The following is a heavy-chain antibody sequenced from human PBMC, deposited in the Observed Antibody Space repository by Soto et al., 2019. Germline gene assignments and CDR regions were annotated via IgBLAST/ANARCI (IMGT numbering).Heavy chain of an antibody. CDR1: GFTFSSYA. J-gene: IGHJ6*02. Sequence: GGSLRLSCAASGFTFSSYAMSWVRQAPGKGLEWVSAISGSGGSTYYADSVKGRFTISRDNSKNTLYLQMNSLRAEDTAVYYCAKEGKTWSTNYYYYYGMDVWGQGTTVTVSS. CDR2: ISGSGGST. D-gene: IGHD1-1*01. V-gene: IGHV3-23*01. CDR3: AKEGKTWSTNYYYYYGMDV.